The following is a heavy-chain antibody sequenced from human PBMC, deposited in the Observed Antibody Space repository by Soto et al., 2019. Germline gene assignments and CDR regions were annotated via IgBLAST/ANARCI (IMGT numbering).Heavy chain of an antibody. Sequence: EVQLVESGGGLVQPGGSLRLSCAASGFTFSSYSMNWVRQAPGKGLEWVSYISSSSSTIYYADSVKGRFTISRDNAKNSSQQQMNSRRSEDTAVFYCAGNHHADYYYGMDVWGQGTTVTVSS. J-gene: IGHJ6*02. CDR2: ISSSSSTI. V-gene: IGHV3-48*01. D-gene: IGHD2-8*01. CDR3: AGNHHADYYYGMDV. CDR1: GFTFSSYS.